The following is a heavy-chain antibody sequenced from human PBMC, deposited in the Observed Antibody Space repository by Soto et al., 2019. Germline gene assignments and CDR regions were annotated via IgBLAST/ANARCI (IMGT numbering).Heavy chain of an antibody. CDR1: EFSFSTYG. CDR2: IWYDGSIT. V-gene: IGHV3-33*01. J-gene: IGHJ6*02. CDR3: ARASPRWSPYFHYYRMDV. Sequence: GGSLRLSXAASEFSFSTYGMHWVRQAPGKGLEWVAVIWYDGSITYYADSVKGRFTISRDNSKNTLYLEMNSLRAEDTAVYYCARASPRWSPYFHYYRMDVWGQGTPVTVSS. D-gene: IGHD6-13*01.